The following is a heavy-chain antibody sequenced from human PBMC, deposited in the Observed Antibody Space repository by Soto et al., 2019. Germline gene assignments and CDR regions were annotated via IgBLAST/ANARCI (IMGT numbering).Heavy chain of an antibody. D-gene: IGHD2-2*01. CDR3: ARDSFVVPAAGLTYYYYMDV. Sequence: QVQLQESGPGLVKPSQTLSLTCTVSGGSISSGGYYWSWIRQHPGKGLEWIGYIYYSGSTYYNPSLKSRVTISVDASKNQLSLKLSSVTAADTAVYYCARDSFVVPAAGLTYYYYMDVWGKGTTVTVSS. CDR2: IYYSGST. CDR1: GGSISSGGYY. V-gene: IGHV4-31*03. J-gene: IGHJ6*03.